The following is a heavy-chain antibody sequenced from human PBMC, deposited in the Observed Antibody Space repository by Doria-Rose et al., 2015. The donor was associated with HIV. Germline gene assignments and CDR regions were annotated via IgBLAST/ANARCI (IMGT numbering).Heavy chain of an antibody. D-gene: IGHD4-17*01. J-gene: IGHJ1*01. Sequence: QVQLQQWGAGLLRPSETLSLTCAVYGGSFSGYYWTWIRQSPGKGLEWIGEINHGGSTNYTPPPKTRVTSSLVMPKNQFSLRVASVTAADTAVYYCARGPSDFGDYAAFQHWGQGTLVTVSS. CDR3: ARGPSDFGDYAAFQH. V-gene: IGHV4-34*01. CDR2: INHGGST. CDR1: GGSFSGYY.